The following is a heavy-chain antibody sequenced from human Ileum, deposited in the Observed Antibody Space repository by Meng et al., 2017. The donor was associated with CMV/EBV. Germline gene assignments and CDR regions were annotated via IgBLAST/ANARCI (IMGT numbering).Heavy chain of an antibody. CDR3: ARDDYDFWSAYNY. J-gene: IGHJ4*02. CDR2: INPYNGNT. Sequence: ASVKVSCKASGYNFISYGISWVRQAPGQGPEWMGGINPYNGNTKYRQEVQGRVSMTTDTSTSTAYMELRSLISDDTAVYYCARDDYDFWSAYNYWGQGTLVTVSS. D-gene: IGHD3-3*01. CDR1: GYNFISYG. V-gene: IGHV1-18*01.